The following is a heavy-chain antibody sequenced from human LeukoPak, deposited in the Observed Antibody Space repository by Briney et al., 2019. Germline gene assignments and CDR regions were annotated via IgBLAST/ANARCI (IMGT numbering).Heavy chain of an antibody. CDR1: GGSFIGYY. CDR3: ARRRGFPAPFDY. J-gene: IGHJ4*02. CDR2: INHSGST. Sequence: SETLSLTCAVYGGSFIGYYWSWIRQPPGKGLEWIGEINHSGSTNYNPSLKSRVTISVDTSKNQFSLKLSSVTAADTAVYYCARRRGFPAPFDYWGQGTLVTVSS. D-gene: IGHD2-15*01. V-gene: IGHV4-34*01.